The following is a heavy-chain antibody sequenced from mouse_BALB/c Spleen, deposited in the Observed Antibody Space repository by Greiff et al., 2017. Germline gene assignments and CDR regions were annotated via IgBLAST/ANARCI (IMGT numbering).Heavy chain of an antibody. Sequence: EVKLVESGPELVKPGASVKISCKASGYTFTDYNMHWVKQSHGKSLEWIGYIYPYNGGTGYNQKFKSKATLTVDNSSSTAYMELRSLTSEDSAVYYCARGGITTRYAMDYWGQGTSVTVSS. CDR1: GYTFTDYN. CDR3: ARGGITTRYAMDY. D-gene: IGHD2-4*01. J-gene: IGHJ4*01. V-gene: IGHV1S29*02. CDR2: IYPYNGGT.